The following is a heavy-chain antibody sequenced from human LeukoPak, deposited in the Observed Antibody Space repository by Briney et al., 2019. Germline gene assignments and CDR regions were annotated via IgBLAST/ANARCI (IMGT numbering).Heavy chain of an antibody. D-gene: IGHD6-19*01. J-gene: IGHJ4*02. CDR3: AISVAVAGVDY. CDR2: FFLPGNT. Sequence: SETLSLTCTVSGGSISSTNYYWGWIRQPPGKGLEWVGSFFLPGNTFYNPSLKSRVTISVDTSKNQFSLKLSSVTAADTAVYYCAISVAVAGVDYWGQGTLVTVSS. CDR1: GGSISSTNYY. V-gene: IGHV4-39*01.